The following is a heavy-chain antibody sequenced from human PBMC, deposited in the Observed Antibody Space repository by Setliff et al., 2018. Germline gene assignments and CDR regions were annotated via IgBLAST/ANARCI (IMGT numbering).Heavy chain of an antibody. J-gene: IGHJ3*02. CDR3: ARVGARYDFWSGYYSPDAFDI. CDR1: GGSFSGYY. V-gene: IGHV4-34*01. D-gene: IGHD3-3*01. Sequence: SETLSLTCAVYGGSFSGYYWSWIRQPPGKGLEWIGEINHSGSTNYNPSLKSRVTISVDTSKNQFSLKLSSVTAADTAVYYCARVGARYDFWSGYYSPDAFDIWGQGTMVTVSS. CDR2: INHSGST.